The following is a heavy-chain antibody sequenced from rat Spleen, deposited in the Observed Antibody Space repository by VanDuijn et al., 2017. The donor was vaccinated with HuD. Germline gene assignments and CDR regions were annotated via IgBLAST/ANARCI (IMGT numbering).Heavy chain of an antibody. V-gene: IGHV4-2*01. Sequence: EVKLVESGGGLVQPGRSLKLSCAASGFNFKDYWMGWVRQAPGRGLEWIGEINKDSRIMKYSPSLKDKISVSRDNAQNTLYLQLNKVGSEDTAIYYCVREERGVDYWGQGVMVTVSS. CDR2: INKDSRIM. CDR3: VREERGVDY. J-gene: IGHJ2*01. CDR1: GFNFKDYW.